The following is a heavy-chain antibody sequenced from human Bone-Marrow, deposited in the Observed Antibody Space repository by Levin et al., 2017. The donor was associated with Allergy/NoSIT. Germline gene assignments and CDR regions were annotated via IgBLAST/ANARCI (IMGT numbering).Heavy chain of an antibody. V-gene: IGHV1-18*01. CDR1: GYTFTSYA. Sequence: PGESLKISCKASGYTFTSYAITWVRQAPGQGLEWMGMISGYDGDSQYAQKFQGRVTMTTDTSTSTAYMELRSLSSDDTAAYYCARVQLVRVIKYYYYGLDVWGQGTTVTVSS. CDR2: ISGYDGDS. D-gene: IGHD6-6*01. CDR3: ARVQLVRVIKYYYYGLDV. J-gene: IGHJ6*02.